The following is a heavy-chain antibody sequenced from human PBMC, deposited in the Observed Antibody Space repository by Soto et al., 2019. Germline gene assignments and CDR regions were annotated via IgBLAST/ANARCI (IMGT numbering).Heavy chain of an antibody. CDR1: GGTISNWY. J-gene: IGHJ4*02. CDR3: ARQGRRSSGWYSEFDY. V-gene: IGHV4-59*08. Sequence: SETLSLTCTVSGGTISNWYWSWIRQPPGKGLEWIGYIYYSGSTNYNPSLKSRVTISVDTSKNQFSLKLSSVTAADTAVYYCARQGRRSSGWYSEFDYWGQGTLVTVS. D-gene: IGHD6-19*01. CDR2: IYYSGST.